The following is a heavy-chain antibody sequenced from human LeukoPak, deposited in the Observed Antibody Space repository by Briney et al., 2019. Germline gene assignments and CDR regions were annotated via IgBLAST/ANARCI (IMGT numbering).Heavy chain of an antibody. CDR3: ARDSYSPRVYPNYFDY. D-gene: IGHD2-15*01. J-gene: IGHJ4*02. CDR2: INSDGSST. V-gene: IGHV3-74*01. Sequence: GGSLRPSCAASGFTFSSYWMHWVRQAPGKGLVWVSRINSDGSSTSYADSVKGRFTISRDNAKNTLYLQMNSLRAEDTAVYYCARDSYSPRVYPNYFDYWGQGTLVTVSS. CDR1: GFTFSSYW.